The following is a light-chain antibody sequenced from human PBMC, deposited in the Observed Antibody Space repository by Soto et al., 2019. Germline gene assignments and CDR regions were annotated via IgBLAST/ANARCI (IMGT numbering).Light chain of an antibody. CDR3: SSYTSSSTL. CDR2: AVT. CDR1: SNDIGGYNY. J-gene: IGLJ1*01. V-gene: IGLV2-14*01. Sequence: QSALTQPASVSGSPGQSITFSCTGTSNDIGGYNYVSWFQHHPDKAPKLMIYAVTDRPSGVSSRFSGSKSGNTASLTISGLQAEDEADYYCSSYTSSSTLFGTGTKLTVL.